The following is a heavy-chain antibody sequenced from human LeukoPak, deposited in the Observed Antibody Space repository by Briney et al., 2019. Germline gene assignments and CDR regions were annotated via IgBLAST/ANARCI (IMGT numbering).Heavy chain of an antibody. CDR2: IKPDGSSQ. J-gene: IGHJ5*02. CDR3: ANGGTYSSGP. D-gene: IGHD3-22*01. V-gene: IGHV3-7*01. CDR1: GFTFSNSW. Sequence: GGSLRLSCAASGFTFSNSWMSWVRQAPGKGLEWVATIKPDGSSQYYVDSVKGRFTISRDNAKNSLFLQINSLRAEDTAVYYCANGGTYSSGPWGQGTLVTVSS.